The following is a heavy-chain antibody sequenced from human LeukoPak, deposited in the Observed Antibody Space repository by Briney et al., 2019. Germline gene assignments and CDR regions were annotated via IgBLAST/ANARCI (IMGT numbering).Heavy chain of an antibody. D-gene: IGHD3-10*01. J-gene: IGHJ4*02. Sequence: PGRSLRHSCAASGFTFSSYAMHWVRQAPGKGLEWVAVILFDGSSEYYANSVKGRFTISRDNSKNTLYLQMNSLRPEDTAVYYCARVWSSGSFLMALGYWGQGTLVTVSS. CDR1: GFTFSSYA. CDR3: ARVWSSGSFLMALGY. CDR2: ILFDGSSE. V-gene: IGHV3-30*04.